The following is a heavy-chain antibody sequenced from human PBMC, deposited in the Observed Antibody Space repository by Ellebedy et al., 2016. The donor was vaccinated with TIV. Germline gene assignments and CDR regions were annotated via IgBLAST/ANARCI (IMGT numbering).Heavy chain of an antibody. J-gene: IGHJ4*02. CDR2: INPNSGVA. CDR1: GYTFTGYY. CDR3: ARGTGYDWSDY. D-gene: IGHD5-12*01. V-gene: IGHV1-2*02. Sequence: AASVKVSCKASGYTFTGYYIHWVRPAPGQGLQWMGWINPNSGVAKYAQKFQGRVTMTSDTSISTAYMQLSRLRSDDTAVYYCARGTGYDWSDYWGQGTLVTVS.